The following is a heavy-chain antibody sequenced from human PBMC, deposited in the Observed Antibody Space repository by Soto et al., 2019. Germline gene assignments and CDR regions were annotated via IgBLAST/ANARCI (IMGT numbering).Heavy chain of an antibody. CDR1: GGSVSSGSYY. CDR3: ARTPLL. D-gene: IGHD1-26*01. J-gene: IGHJ4*02. Sequence: SETLSLTCTVSGGSVSSGSYYWSWIRQPPGKGLEWIGYIYYSGSTYYNYYNPSLKSRVTISVDTSKNQFSLKLSSVTAADTAVYYCARTPLLWGQGTLVTVSS. CDR2: IYYSGSTYYN. V-gene: IGHV4-31*03.